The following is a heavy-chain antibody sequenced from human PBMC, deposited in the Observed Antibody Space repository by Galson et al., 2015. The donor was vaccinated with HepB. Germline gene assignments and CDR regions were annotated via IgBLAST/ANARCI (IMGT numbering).Heavy chain of an antibody. V-gene: IGHV5-51*01. CDR1: GYSFTSYW. CDR2: IYPGDSDT. Sequence: QSGAEVKKPGESLKISCKGSGYSFTSYWIGWVRQMPGKGLEWMGTIYPGDSDTRYSPSFQGQVTISADKSISTAYLQWSSLKASDTAMYYCARHVPGYCSGTSCYDYYHMDVWGKGTTVTVSS. D-gene: IGHD2-2*01. CDR3: ARHVPGYCSGTSCYDYYHMDV. J-gene: IGHJ6*03.